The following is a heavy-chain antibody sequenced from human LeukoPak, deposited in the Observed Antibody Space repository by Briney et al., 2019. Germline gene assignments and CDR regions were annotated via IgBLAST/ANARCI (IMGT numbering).Heavy chain of an antibody. D-gene: IGHD2-8*02. J-gene: IGHJ4*02. V-gene: IGHV3-23*01. Sequence: GGSLRLSCAASGFTFSTFAMIWVRQPPGKGLEWVSSIFPSGGEIHYADSVRGRFTISRDNSKSTLSLQMNSLRAEDTAIYYCATYRQVLLPFESWGQGTLLTVSS. CDR2: IFPSGGEI. CDR1: GFTFSTFA. CDR3: ATYRQVLLPFES.